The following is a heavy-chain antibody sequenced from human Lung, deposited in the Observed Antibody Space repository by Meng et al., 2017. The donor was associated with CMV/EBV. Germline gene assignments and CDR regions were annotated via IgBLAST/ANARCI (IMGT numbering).Heavy chain of an antibody. V-gene: IGHV3-30*02. CDR1: GFTFSDYG. CDR3: AKDRRRWNDVGDYFDY. CDR2: LRYDAINK. J-gene: IGHJ4*02. D-gene: IGHD1-1*01. Sequence: GESLKISCAASGFTFSDYGMHWVRQAPGKGLEWVAFLRYDAINKYYGDSVKGRFTISRDNSKNTLYAQMNSLRVEDTAIYYCAKDRRRWNDVGDYFDYWGQGXLVTVSS.